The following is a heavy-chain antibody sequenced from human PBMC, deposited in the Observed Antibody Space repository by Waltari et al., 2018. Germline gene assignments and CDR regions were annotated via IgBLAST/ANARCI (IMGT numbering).Heavy chain of an antibody. CDR1: GFPIVREYY. CDR2: TYHSGSD. Sequence: QVQLQESGTRLVKPSETLSLTCPVSGFPIVREYYWAWVRQSPGEGLVWIGSTYHSGSDDYNPSLKGRVTIAVDTSKNQFSLKLTSVTVADSGVYYCARLSPYTSSGDFFDPWGQGALVTVSS. J-gene: IGHJ5*02. V-gene: IGHV4-38-2*01. CDR3: ARLSPYTSSGDFFDP. D-gene: IGHD2-21*02.